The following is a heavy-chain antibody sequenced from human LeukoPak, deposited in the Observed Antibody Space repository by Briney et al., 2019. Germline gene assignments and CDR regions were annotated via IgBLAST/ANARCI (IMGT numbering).Heavy chain of an antibody. Sequence: KPSETLSLTCPVSGGSISSNSWTWVRQPPGEGLEWIGCIHYDGNTYYKPSLKSRVTISVDTSKIQFSLRLSSATAADMATYYCARHSLNNYGSYYWGQGTLVTVSS. D-gene: IGHD5-24*01. CDR3: ARHSLNNYGSYY. J-gene: IGHJ4*02. CDR1: GGSISSNS. V-gene: IGHV4-39*01. CDR2: IHYDGNT.